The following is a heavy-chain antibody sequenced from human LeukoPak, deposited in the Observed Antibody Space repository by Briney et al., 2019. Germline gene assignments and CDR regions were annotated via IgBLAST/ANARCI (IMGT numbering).Heavy chain of an antibody. J-gene: IGHJ5*02. D-gene: IGHD2-15*01. CDR2: IYTSGST. CDR1: GGSISSYY. Sequence: SETLSLTCTVSGGSISSYYWSWIRQPPGKGLEWIGRIYTSGSTNYNPSLKSRVTMSVDTSKNQFSLKLSSVTAADTAVYYCARDNWDIVVVVAATPGNWFDPWGQGTLVTVSS. CDR3: ARDNWDIVVVVAATPGNWFDP. V-gene: IGHV4-4*07.